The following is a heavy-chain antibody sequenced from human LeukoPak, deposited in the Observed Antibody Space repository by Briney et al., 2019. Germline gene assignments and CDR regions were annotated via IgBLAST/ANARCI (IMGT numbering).Heavy chain of an antibody. Sequence: YWXWIXQPPGKGLEWIGYMYYSGSTNYNPSLTSRVTISVDTSKNQFSLKLSSVTAADTAVYYCAGGMTTVTRFDYWGQGTLVTVSS. J-gene: IGHJ4*02. D-gene: IGHD4-17*01. CDR1: Y. V-gene: IGHV4-59*01. CDR3: AGGMTTVTRFDY. CDR2: MYYSGST.